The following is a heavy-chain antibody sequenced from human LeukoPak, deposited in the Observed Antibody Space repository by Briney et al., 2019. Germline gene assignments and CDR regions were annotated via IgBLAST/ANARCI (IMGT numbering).Heavy chain of an antibody. Sequence: GGSLRLSCAASGFTFSSYSMNWVRQAPGKGLEWVSYISSSSSTIYYADSVKGRFTISRDNAKNSLYLQMNSLRAEDTAVYYCAGEKVGYFDLWGRGTLVTVSS. J-gene: IGHJ2*01. CDR1: GFTFSSYS. CDR2: ISSSSSTI. D-gene: IGHD2-15*01. V-gene: IGHV3-48*01. CDR3: AGEKVGYFDL.